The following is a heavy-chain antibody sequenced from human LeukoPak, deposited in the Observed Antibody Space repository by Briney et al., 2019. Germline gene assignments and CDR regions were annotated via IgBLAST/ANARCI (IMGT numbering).Heavy chain of an antibody. CDR3: ARHPYSGSYHFDY. Sequence: ASVKVSCKASGYIFTGYYMHWVRQAPGQGLEWMGWINPNSGGTNSAQKFQGRVTMTRDTSISTAYMELSRLTSDDTAVYYCARHPYSGSYHFDYWGQGTLVTVTS. CDR1: GYIFTGYY. J-gene: IGHJ4*02. V-gene: IGHV1-2*02. D-gene: IGHD1-26*01. CDR2: INPNSGGT.